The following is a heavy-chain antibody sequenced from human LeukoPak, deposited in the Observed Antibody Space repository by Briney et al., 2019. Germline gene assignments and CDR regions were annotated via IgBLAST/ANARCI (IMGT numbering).Heavy chain of an antibody. V-gene: IGHV5-51*01. CDR1: GYSFTSYW. Sequence: GESLKISCKGSGYSFTSYWIGWVRQMPGKGLEWMGIIYPGDSDTRYGPSFQGQVTISADESISTAYLQWSSLKASDTAMYYCARHGRRTTVTIFVSTYNWFDPWGQGTLVTVSS. J-gene: IGHJ5*02. CDR3: ARHGRRTTVTIFVSTYNWFDP. CDR2: IYPGDSDT. D-gene: IGHD4-11*01.